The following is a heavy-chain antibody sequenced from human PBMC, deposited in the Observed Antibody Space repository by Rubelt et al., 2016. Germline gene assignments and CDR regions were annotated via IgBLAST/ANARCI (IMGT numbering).Heavy chain of an antibody. Sequence: VEFGGGLAQPGGSLRLSCAASGFTFSSYGMSWVRQAPGEGPEWVSSISGGAHASYYGESVKGRFAISRDNSKNTLYLQMHSLRVEDTAVYYCAKDRGDGYYRGNGFDFWGQGTLVTVSS. CDR2: ISGGAHAS. V-gene: IGHV3-23*04. D-gene: IGHD5-18*01. CDR3: AKDRGDGYYRGNGFDF. CDR1: GFTFSSYG. J-gene: IGHJ4*02.